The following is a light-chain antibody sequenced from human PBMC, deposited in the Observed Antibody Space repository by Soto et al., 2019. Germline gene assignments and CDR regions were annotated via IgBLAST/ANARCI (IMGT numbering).Light chain of an antibody. CDR2: AAS. Sequence: IQLTHSPSSLSAAVGDRVTITCRASQGISAFLAWYQQKPGEAPNLLIYAASRLQSGVPARFSGSGAETDFTLTITSLQPEDFGIYYCQQSYATVRTFGGGTKVDIK. V-gene: IGKV1-39*01. CDR3: QQSYATVRT. J-gene: IGKJ4*01. CDR1: QGISAF.